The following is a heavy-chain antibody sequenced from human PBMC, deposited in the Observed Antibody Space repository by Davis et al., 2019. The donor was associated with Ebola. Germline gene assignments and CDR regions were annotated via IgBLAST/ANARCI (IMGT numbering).Heavy chain of an antibody. V-gene: IGHV3-30*04. J-gene: IGHJ6*04. CDR3: AREGKGGNYYYGMDV. CDR2: ISYDGSNK. D-gene: IGHD3-16*01. Sequence: GESLKISCAASGFTFSSYAMHWVRQAPGKGLEWVAVISYDGSNKYYADSVKGRFTISRDNSKNTLYLQMNSLRAEDTAVYYCAREGKGGNYYYGMDVWGKGTTVTASS. CDR1: GFTFSSYA.